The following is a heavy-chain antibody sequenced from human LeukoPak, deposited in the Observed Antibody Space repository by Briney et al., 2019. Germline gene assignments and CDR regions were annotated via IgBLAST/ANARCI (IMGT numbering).Heavy chain of an antibody. V-gene: IGHV4-59*01. J-gene: IGHJ4*02. Sequence: SETLSLTCTVSGDSISNYYWSWIRQPPGKGLEWIGYIYYSGSTNYNPSLKSRVTISVDTSKNQFSLKLSSVTAADTAVYYCARRSSMVRGVMVDYFDYWGQGTLVTVSS. CDR2: IYYSGST. CDR3: ARRSSMVRGVMVDYFDY. CDR1: GDSISNYY. D-gene: IGHD3-10*01.